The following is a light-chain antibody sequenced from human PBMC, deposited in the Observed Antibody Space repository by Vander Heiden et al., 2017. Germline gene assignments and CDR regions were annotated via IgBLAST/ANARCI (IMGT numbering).Light chain of an antibody. J-gene: IGKJ1*01. Sequence: DIEMTQSPSTLSASVGDRVTITCRASQSISGWLAWYQQKPGKAPKLLIYKASTLESGVPSRFSGSGSGTEFTLTISSLQPDDFATYYGQQYNSWTFGQETKVEI. CDR2: KAS. V-gene: IGKV1-5*03. CDR3: QQYNSWT. CDR1: QSISGW.